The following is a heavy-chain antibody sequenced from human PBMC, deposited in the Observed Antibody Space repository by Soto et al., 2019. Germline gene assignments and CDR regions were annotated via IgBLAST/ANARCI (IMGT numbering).Heavy chain of an antibody. J-gene: IGHJ4*02. V-gene: IGHV3-21*01. CDR3: ARDLRESYDILTGYYLG. Sequence: EVQLVESGGGLVKPGGSLRLSCAASGFTFSSYSMNWVRQAPGKGLEWVSSISSSSSYIYYADSVKGRFTISRDNAKNSLYLQMNSLRADDTAVYYCARDLRESYDILTGYYLGWGQGTMVTVSS. D-gene: IGHD3-9*01. CDR2: ISSSSSYI. CDR1: GFTFSSYS.